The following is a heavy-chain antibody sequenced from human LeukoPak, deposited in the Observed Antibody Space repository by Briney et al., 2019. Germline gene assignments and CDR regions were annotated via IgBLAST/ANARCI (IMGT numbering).Heavy chain of an antibody. CDR2: FDPEDGET. CDR3: ARSQGYGMDV. J-gene: IGHJ6*02. V-gene: IGHV1-24*01. CDR1: GYTLTELS. D-gene: IGHD5-24*01. Sequence: GASVKVSCKVSGYTLTELSMHWVRQAPGKGLEWMGGFDPEDGETIYAQKLQGRVTMTTDTSTSTAYMELRSLRSDDTAVYYCARSQGYGMDVWGQGTTVTVSS.